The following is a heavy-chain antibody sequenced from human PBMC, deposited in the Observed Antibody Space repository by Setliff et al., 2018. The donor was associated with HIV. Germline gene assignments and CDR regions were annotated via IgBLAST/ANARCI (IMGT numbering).Heavy chain of an antibody. J-gene: IGHJ6*03. CDR1: GGSISSNNYY. D-gene: IGHD3-10*01. V-gene: IGHV4-39*01. CDR3: ARHRDHGPHYYYYMDV. Sequence: SETLSLTCTVSGGSISSNNYYWGWIRQPPGKGLEWIGTMYYSGRTYYNRSLKSRVTISVDTSKNQFSLKLSSVTAADTAVYYCARHRDHGPHYYYYMDVWGKGTTVTVSS. CDR2: MYYSGRT.